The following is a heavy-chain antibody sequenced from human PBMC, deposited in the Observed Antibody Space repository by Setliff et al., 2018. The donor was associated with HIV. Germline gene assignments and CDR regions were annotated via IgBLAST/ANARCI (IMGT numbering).Heavy chain of an antibody. J-gene: IGHJ4*02. CDR3: VRGAPRSASGPLPWIY. CDR1: GFTFSGFS. CDR2: ISSSGKRI. V-gene: IGHV3-48*01. Sequence: GGSLRLSCVVSGFTFSGFSMHWVRQAPGKGPEWVSYISSSGKRIFYAGSVKGRVTISRDDAVNTLYLQMNSLRGEDTATYYCVRGAPRSASGPLPWIYLGQGTPVTVSS. D-gene: IGHD3-10*01.